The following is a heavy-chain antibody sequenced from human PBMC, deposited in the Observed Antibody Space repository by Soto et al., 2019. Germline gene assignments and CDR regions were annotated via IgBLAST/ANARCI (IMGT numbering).Heavy chain of an antibody. Sequence: QVHLVQSGAEVKKPGASVKVSCKASGYTLTRYGITWVRQAPGQGLEWMGSISAYNANTNYAKKLQGRLTMTTDTSTSTAYMELRSLTSDDTAVYYCAREVVRYFDLWGRGTLVSVSS. J-gene: IGHJ2*01. CDR3: AREVVRYFDL. CDR1: GYTLTRYG. V-gene: IGHV1-18*01. CDR2: ISAYNANT. D-gene: IGHD2-15*01.